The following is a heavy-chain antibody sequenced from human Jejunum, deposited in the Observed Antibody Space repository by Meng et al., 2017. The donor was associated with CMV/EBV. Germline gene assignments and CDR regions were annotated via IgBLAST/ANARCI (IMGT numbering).Heavy chain of an antibody. D-gene: IGHD2-15*01. V-gene: IGHV4-34*01. CDR2: INHSGST. J-gene: IGHJ4*02. CDR3: ARDYCSDVNCYRRAFYFDF. Sequence: SFGGYYWSWIRQHPGKGLEWIGEINHSGSTKYNPSLRSRVTISVDTSKNQLSLGLSSVTAADTAVYYCARDYCSDVNCYRRAFYFDFWGQGTLVTVSS. CDR1: SFGGYY.